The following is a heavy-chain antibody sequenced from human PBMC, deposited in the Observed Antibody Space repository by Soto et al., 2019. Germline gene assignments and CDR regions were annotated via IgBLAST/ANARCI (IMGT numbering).Heavy chain of an antibody. J-gene: IGHJ4*02. D-gene: IGHD1-26*01. CDR2: VTAGGPT. V-gene: IGHV3-15*01. Sequence: GGSLRLSCVASGFTFKTACMAWVRQAPGKGLEWVGHVTAGGPTHYAAPVKGMFTISRDDSQNTVYLQMNSLKTEHTAVYYCATDLPTEGAGEFDYWGQGTLVTVSS. CDR1: GFTFKTAC. CDR3: ATDLPTEGAGEFDY.